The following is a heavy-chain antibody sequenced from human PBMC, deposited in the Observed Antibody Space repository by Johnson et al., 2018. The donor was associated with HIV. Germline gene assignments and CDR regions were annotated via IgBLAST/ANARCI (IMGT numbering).Heavy chain of an antibody. CDR1: GFTFSSYD. V-gene: IGHV3-13*01. J-gene: IGHJ3*02. Sequence: VQLVESGGGLVQPGGSLRLSCAASGFTFSSYDIHWVRQTTGKGLEWVSVIDTAGDTYYAGSVKGRFTISRENAKKSLYLQMNSLRAGDTAVYYCARAGKWSGDAFDIWGQGTTVTVSS. CDR3: ARAGKWSGDAFDI. D-gene: IGHD3-10*01. CDR2: IDTAGDT.